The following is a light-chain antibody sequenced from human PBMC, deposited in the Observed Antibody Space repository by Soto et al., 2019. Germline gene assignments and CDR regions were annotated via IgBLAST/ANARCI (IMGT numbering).Light chain of an antibody. CDR2: GAS. J-gene: IGKJ5*01. CDR3: QQYNNWHFIT. Sequence: EIVMTQYPATLSVSPGERATLACGASQSVRGNLAWYQQRPGQSPRLLIYGASSRATGIPARFSGSGSGTEFTLSISSLKSEDFAAYYCQQYNNWHFITFGQGTRLEIK. V-gene: IGKV3D-15*01. CDR1: QSVRGN.